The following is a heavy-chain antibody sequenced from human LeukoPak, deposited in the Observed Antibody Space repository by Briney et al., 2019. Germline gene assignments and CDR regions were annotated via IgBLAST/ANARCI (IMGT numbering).Heavy chain of an antibody. J-gene: IGHJ1*01. V-gene: IGHV3-7*01. Sequence: GGSLRLSCAASGFTFSSYWMSWVRQAPGKGLEWVANIKQDGSEKYYVDSVKGRFTISRDNAKNSLYLQMNSLRAEDTAVYYCARVALVAGTGLQYFQHWGQGTLVTVSS. CDR1: GFTFSSYW. CDR2: IKQDGSEK. D-gene: IGHD6-19*01. CDR3: ARVALVAGTGLQYFQH.